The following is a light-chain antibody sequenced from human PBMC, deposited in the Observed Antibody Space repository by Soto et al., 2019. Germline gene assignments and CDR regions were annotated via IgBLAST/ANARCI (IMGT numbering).Light chain of an antibody. CDR1: QGISTY. V-gene: IGKV1-9*01. CDR3: QLLNTYPPLT. CDR2: GAS. J-gene: IGKJ4*01. Sequence: DIQLTQSPSFLSASVGDRVTITCQASQGISTYLAWYQQKPGKAPNLLIYGASTLQTGVPSRFSGSGSGTEFTLTISSLQPEDFATYNCQLLNTYPPLTFGGGTKVEI.